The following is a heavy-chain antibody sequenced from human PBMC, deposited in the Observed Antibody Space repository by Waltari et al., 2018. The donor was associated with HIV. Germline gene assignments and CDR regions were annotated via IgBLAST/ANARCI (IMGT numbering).Heavy chain of an antibody. D-gene: IGHD2-2*01. Sequence: QVQLVASGGGVVQPGRSLRPSCAASGFTFSSYDMHWVRQAPGKGLEWVAVISYDGSNKYYADSVKGRFTISRDNSKNTLYLQMNSLRAEDTAVYYCARDPQYCSSTSCSYYFDYWGQGTLVTVSS. CDR1: GFTFSSYD. V-gene: IGHV3-30-3*01. J-gene: IGHJ4*02. CDR3: ARDPQYCSSTSCSYYFDY. CDR2: ISYDGSNK.